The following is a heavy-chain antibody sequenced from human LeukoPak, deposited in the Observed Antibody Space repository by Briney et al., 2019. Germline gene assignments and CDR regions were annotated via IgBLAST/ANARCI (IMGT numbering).Heavy chain of an antibody. J-gene: IGHJ4*02. CDR1: GGSISSGGYY. D-gene: IGHD6-6*01. V-gene: IGHV4-31*03. Sequence: PSETLSLTCTVSGGSISSGGYYWSWIRQHPGKGLEWIGYIYYSGSTYYNPSLKSRVTISLDASKNQFSLKLSSVTAADTAVYYCARELGIAARRPDRYFDYWGQGTLVTVSS. CDR3: ARELGIAARRPDRYFDY. CDR2: IYYSGST.